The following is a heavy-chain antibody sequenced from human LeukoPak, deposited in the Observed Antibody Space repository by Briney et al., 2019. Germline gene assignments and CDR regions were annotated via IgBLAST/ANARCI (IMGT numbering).Heavy chain of an antibody. Sequence: PGESLRLSCAASGFTFSSYSMNWVRQAPGKGLEWVSSISSSSSYIYYADSVKGRFTISRDNAENSLYLQMNSLRAEDTAVYYCARDAYYDFWSGYPRYFDYWGQGTLVTVSS. J-gene: IGHJ4*02. CDR3: ARDAYYDFWSGYPRYFDY. D-gene: IGHD3-3*01. CDR1: GFTFSSYS. CDR2: ISSSSSYI. V-gene: IGHV3-21*01.